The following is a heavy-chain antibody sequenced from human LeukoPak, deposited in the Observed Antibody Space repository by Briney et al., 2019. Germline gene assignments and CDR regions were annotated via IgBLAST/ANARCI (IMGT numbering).Heavy chain of an antibody. J-gene: IGHJ3*02. D-gene: IGHD2/OR15-2a*01. Sequence: PSETLSLTCAVSGGSISSGGYSWSWIRQPPGKGLEWIGYIYHSGSTYYNPSLKSRVTISVDRSKNQFSLKLSSVTAADTAVYYCARDLSDDPWAFDIWGQGTMVTVSS. CDR3: ARDLSDDPWAFDI. V-gene: IGHV4-30-2*01. CDR1: GGSISSGGYS. CDR2: IYHSGST.